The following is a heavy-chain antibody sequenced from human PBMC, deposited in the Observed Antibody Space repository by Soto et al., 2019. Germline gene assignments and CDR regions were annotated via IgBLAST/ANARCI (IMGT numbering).Heavy chain of an antibody. Sequence: SETLSLTCTVSGASISGYYWSWIRKSAVKGLEWIGRIYATGTTDYNPSLKSRVMMSVDTSKKQFSLRLRSVTAADTAVYYCVRDGTKTLRDWFDPWGQGISVTVSS. CDR2: IYATGTT. CDR3: VRDGTKTLRDWFDP. J-gene: IGHJ5*02. V-gene: IGHV4-4*07. CDR1: GASISGYY. D-gene: IGHD1-1*01.